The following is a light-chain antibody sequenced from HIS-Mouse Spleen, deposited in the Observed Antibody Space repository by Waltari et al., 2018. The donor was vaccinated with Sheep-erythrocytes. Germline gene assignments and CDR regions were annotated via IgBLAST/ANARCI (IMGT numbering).Light chain of an antibody. CDR3: CSYAGSYNHV. V-gene: IGLV2-11*01. J-gene: IGLJ1*01. Sequence: QSALTQPRSVSGSPGQSVTISCTGTSSDDGGYNYVSWYQPHPGKAPKLMIYDVSKRPSGVPDRFPGSKSGNTASLTISGLQAEDEADYYCCSYAGSYNHVFATGTKVTVL. CDR1: SSDDGGYNY. CDR2: DVS.